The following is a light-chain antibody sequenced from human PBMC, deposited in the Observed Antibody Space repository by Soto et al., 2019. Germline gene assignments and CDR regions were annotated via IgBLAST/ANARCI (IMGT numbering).Light chain of an antibody. CDR2: DVY. V-gene: IGLV2-14*03. CDR3: AVWDDSMNGHV. Sequence: QSALTQPASVSGSPGQSIAISCIGVRTDGDGHDYVSWYQQHPGQAPQLIIYDVYNRPSGVSDRFSGSKSGNTASLIISGLQSEDEADYYCAVWDDSMNGHVFGAGTKVTVL. J-gene: IGLJ1*01. CDR1: RTDGDGHDY.